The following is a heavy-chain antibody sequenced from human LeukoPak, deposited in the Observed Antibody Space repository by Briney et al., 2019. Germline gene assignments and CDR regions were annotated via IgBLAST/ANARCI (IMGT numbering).Heavy chain of an antibody. D-gene: IGHD2/OR15-2a*01. Sequence: GGSLRLSCAASGFTFSSYWMSWVRQAPGKGLEWVANIRQDGSVQDYVDSVKGRFTISRDNPKNSVYLQMSSLRAEDTAVYYCLVTARSRGFDYWGQGTLVTVSS. J-gene: IGHJ4*02. CDR2: IRQDGSVQ. CDR3: LVTARSRGFDY. CDR1: GFTFSSYW. V-gene: IGHV3-7*01.